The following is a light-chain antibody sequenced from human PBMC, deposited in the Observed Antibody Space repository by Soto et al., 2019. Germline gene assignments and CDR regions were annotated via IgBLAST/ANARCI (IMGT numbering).Light chain of an antibody. V-gene: IGKV3-20*01. Sequence: EIVLTQSPGTLSLSPGERATLSCRASQRVSATYLAWYQQKPGQAPRLLIYGASNRATGIPDRFTGSGSGTDVTLTISRLEPEDFAVYFCQQYVSSPMYTFGQGTKLEIK. J-gene: IGKJ2*01. CDR1: QRVSATY. CDR2: GAS. CDR3: QQYVSSPMYT.